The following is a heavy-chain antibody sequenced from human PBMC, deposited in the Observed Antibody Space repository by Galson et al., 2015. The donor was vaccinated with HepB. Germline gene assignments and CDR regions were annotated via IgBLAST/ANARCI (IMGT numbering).Heavy chain of an antibody. CDR2: MVVGGGNT. CDR1: GFTFSNSA. Sequence: VSCKASGFTFSNSAVQWVRQARGQGLEWIGWMVVGGGNTNYAQHFQGRLTITRDMSTGTAYMEVTSLRSEDTAVYYCAAESYSSGCCKYDYWGQGTLVTVSS. V-gene: IGHV1-58*01. D-gene: IGHD6-25*01. CDR3: AAESYSSGCCKYDY. J-gene: IGHJ4*02.